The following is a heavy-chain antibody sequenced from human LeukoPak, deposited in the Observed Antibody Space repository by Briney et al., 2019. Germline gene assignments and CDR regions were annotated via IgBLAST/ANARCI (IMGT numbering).Heavy chain of an antibody. Sequence: SETLSLTCTASGGSISSSSYNWAWIRQPPGKGLERIGNIDNSGSTYYNPSLQSRVTISVDKSKDQLSLKRNSVTAADTAMYYCARPPGIAAAWFDPWGQGTLVTVSS. CDR3: ARPPGIAAAWFDP. V-gene: IGHV4-39*01. J-gene: IGHJ5*02. CDR2: IDNSGST. D-gene: IGHD6-13*01. CDR1: GGSISSSSYN.